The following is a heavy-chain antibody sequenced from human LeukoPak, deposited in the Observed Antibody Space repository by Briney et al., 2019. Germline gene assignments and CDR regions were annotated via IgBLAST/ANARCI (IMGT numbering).Heavy chain of an antibody. J-gene: IGHJ4*02. CDR3: ARAVSGLDS. D-gene: IGHD1-26*01. V-gene: IGHV3-30*03. CDR2: ISFDGSNI. Sequence: GGSLRLSCAASGFTFSSYGMHWVRQAPGKGLEWVAVISFDGSNIFYAESVKGRFTISRDNAKNTLYLQMNSLRVEDTAVYYCARAVSGLDSWGQGTLVTLSS. CDR1: GFTFSSYG.